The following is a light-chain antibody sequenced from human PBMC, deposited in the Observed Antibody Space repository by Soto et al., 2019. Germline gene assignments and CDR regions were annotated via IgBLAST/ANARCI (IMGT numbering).Light chain of an antibody. Sequence: EIVMTQSPATLSVSPGERVALHCSASQSVTSNLAWYQHKPGQSPRLLIYRASARATGVPDRFSGSGSGTEFTLTISSLQPDDFATYYCQQYESYSPWKFGQGTKVDIK. CDR1: QSVTSN. CDR3: QQYESYSPWK. J-gene: IGKJ1*01. V-gene: IGKV3-15*01. CDR2: RAS.